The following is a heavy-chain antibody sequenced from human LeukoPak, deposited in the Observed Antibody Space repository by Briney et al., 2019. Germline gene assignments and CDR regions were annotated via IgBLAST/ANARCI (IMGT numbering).Heavy chain of an antibody. V-gene: IGHV3-49*03. CDR1: GFIFGDYA. J-gene: IGHJ4*02. Sequence: GGSLRLSCTASGFIFGDYAMSWFRQAPGKGLEWVAFIRSKPYGGTTEYAVSVNGRFTISRDDSKSIAYLQMNSLKTEDTAMYYCTRGWDPFHYWGQGTLVIVSS. D-gene: IGHD1-26*01. CDR2: IRSKPYGGTT. CDR3: TRGWDPFHY.